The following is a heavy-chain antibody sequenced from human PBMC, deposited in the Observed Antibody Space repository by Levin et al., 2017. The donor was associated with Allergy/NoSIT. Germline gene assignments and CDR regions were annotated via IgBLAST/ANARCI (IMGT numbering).Heavy chain of an antibody. CDR2: LYTDGAT. V-gene: IGHV3-66*01. J-gene: IGHJ4*02. D-gene: IGHD3-10*01. CDR1: GFTVSSHH. Sequence: QAGESLKISCEASGFTVSSHHMNWVRQAPGKGLEWLSLLYTDGATYYADSVKGRFTVSRDTSRNTLYLQMNSLRPEDTAVYYCVRDLSTLVRGVIPDWGQGTLVTVSS. CDR3: VRDLSTLVRGVIPD.